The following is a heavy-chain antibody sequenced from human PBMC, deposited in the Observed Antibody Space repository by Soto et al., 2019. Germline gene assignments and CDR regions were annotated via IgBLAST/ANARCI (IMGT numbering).Heavy chain of an antibody. V-gene: IGHV3-21*01. CDR1: VFPFSSYS. J-gene: IGHJ6*02. CDR3: ARVGGSSSSYYYYYGMDV. D-gene: IGHD6-6*01. CDR2: ISSSSSYI. Sequence: GGSLRLSSAASVFPFSSYSMNWVRQAPGKGLEWVSSISSSSSYIYYADSVKGRFTISRDNAKNSLYLQMNSLRAEDTAVYYCARVGGSSSSYYYYYGMDVWGQGTTVTVSS.